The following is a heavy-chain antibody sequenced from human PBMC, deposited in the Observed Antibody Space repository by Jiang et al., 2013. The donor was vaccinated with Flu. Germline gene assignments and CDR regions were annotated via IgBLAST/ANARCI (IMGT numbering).Heavy chain of an antibody. Sequence: GQGPEWMGIINPSGGSTTHAQKFQGRVTMTRDTSTSTVYMELSSLRSEDTAVYYCATSYCSGSSCYGDDYYYGMDVWGQGTTVTVSS. CDR2: INPSGGST. V-gene: IGHV1-46*01. D-gene: IGHD2-15*01. CDR3: ATSYCSGSSCYGDDYYYGMDV. J-gene: IGHJ6*02.